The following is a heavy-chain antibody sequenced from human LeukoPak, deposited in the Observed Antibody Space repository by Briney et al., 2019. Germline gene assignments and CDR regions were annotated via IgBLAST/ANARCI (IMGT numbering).Heavy chain of an antibody. J-gene: IGHJ6*02. CDR2: INPNSGGT. CDR1: GYTFTGYY. V-gene: IGHV1-2*04. CDR3: VRAGGAAAGSPWAYYYYGMDV. Sequence: GASVKVSCKASGYTFTGYYMHWVRQAPGQGLEWMGWINPNSGGTNYAQKFQGWVTMTRDTSISTAYMELSRLRSEDTAVYYCVRAGGAAAGSPWAYYYYGMDVWGQGTTVTVSS. D-gene: IGHD6-13*01.